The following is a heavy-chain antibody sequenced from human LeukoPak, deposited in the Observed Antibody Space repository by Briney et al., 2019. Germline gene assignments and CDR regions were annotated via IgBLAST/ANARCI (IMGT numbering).Heavy chain of an antibody. CDR2: ISSSGSYR. J-gene: IGHJ4*02. D-gene: IGHD3-22*01. Sequence: GGSLRLSCAASVFTFSRYGFNWVRQAPGKGLEWVSSISSSGSYRNYAESLKGRFTISRDNAKNSLFLQMNSLRADDTAVYYCARDGVVLSSGYYYALDYWGQGTLVTVSS. CDR1: VFTFSRYG. V-gene: IGHV3-21*01. CDR3: ARDGVVLSSGYYYALDY.